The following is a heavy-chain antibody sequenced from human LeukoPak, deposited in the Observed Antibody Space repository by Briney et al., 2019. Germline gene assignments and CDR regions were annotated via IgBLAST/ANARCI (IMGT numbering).Heavy chain of an antibody. Sequence: GGSLRLSCAASGFTFSDYYMGWIRQAPGRGLEWVSYISSSGSSIYYADSVKGRFTISRDNAKSSLYLQMNSLRAEDTAVYYCARVRGSYAFDIWGQGTVVTVSS. D-gene: IGHD1-26*01. CDR1: GFTFSDYY. CDR2: ISSSGSSI. CDR3: ARVRGSYAFDI. J-gene: IGHJ3*02. V-gene: IGHV3-11*01.